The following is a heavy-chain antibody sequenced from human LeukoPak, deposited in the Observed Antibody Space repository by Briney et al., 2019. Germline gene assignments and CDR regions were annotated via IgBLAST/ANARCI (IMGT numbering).Heavy chain of an antibody. CDR1: GYTFTGYY. Sequence: ASVKVSCKASGYTFTGYYMHWVRQAPGQGLEWMGWLNPNSGGTNYAQKFQGRVTMTRDTSISTAYMELSRLRSDDTAVYYCARDGGPGLSGSQGDFDYWGQGTLVNVSS. CDR3: ARDGGPGLSGSQGDFDY. J-gene: IGHJ4*02. CDR2: LNPNSGGT. V-gene: IGHV1-2*02. D-gene: IGHD1-26*01.